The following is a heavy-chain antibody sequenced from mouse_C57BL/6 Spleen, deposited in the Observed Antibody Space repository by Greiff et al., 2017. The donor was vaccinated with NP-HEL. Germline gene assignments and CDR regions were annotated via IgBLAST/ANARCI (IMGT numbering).Heavy chain of an antibody. V-gene: IGHV14-4*01. Sequence: EVKLVESGAELVRPGASVKLSCTASGFNIKDYYMHWVKQRPEQGLEWIGRIDPENGDTEYASKFQGKATITADTSSNTAYLQLSSLTSEDTAVYYCTIHDGYNYWGQGTTLTVAS. CDR3: TIHDGYNY. D-gene: IGHD2-3*01. CDR1: GFNIKDYY. CDR2: IDPENGDT. J-gene: IGHJ2*01.